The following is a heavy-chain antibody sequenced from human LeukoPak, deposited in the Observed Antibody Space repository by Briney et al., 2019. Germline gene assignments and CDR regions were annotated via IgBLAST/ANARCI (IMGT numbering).Heavy chain of an antibody. Sequence: SVKVSCKASGGTFSSYAISWVRQAPGQGLEWMGGIIPIFGTANYAQKFQGRVTITADESTSTAYMELSSLRSEDTAVYYCARVWANSGNYYGEDYWGQGTLVTVSS. CDR2: IIPIFGTA. CDR1: GGTFSSYA. V-gene: IGHV1-69*13. CDR3: ARVWANSGNYYGEDY. J-gene: IGHJ4*02. D-gene: IGHD1-26*01.